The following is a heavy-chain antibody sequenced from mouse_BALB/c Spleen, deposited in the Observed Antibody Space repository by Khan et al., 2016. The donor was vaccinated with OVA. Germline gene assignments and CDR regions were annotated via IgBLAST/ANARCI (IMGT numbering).Heavy chain of an antibody. D-gene: IGHD1-1*01. V-gene: IGHV3-2*02. Sequence: EVELVESGPGLVKPSQSLSLTCTVTGYSITSDYAWNWIRQFPGNKLEWMGHISYSGNTKYNPSLKSRISITRDTSKNQFFLQLNSVTTEDTATYYGARIYGGDFDYWGQGTTLTVSS. CDR2: ISYSGNT. J-gene: IGHJ2*01. CDR1: GYSITSDYA. CDR3: ARIYGGDFDY.